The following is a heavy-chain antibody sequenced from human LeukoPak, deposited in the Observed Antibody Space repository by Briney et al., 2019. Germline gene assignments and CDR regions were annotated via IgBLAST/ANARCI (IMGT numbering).Heavy chain of an antibody. CDR1: GGSISSSSYY. CDR2: LYYSGST. Sequence: PSETLSLTCTVSGGSISSSSYYWGWIRQPPGKGLEWIGSLYYSGSTYYNASLKSRVTISVDTSKNQLSPKLTSVTAADTAVYYCARQLLGTLDNWFAPWGQGTLVTVSS. D-gene: IGHD7-27*01. V-gene: IGHV4-39*01. CDR3: ARQLLGTLDNWFAP. J-gene: IGHJ5*02.